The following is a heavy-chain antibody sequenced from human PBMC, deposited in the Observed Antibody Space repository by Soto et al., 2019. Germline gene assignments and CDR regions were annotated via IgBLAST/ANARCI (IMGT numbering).Heavy chain of an antibody. CDR2: ISVSDATT. CDR3: ANVSATRITVGGSRYCDY. CDR1: GFTFSSYA. J-gene: IGHJ4*01. D-gene: IGHD2-15*01. Sequence: EVQLLESGGGLVQPGGSLRLSCAASGFTFSSYAMSWVRQAPGKGLEWVSVISVSDATTFYADSVKGWLTITRHNAKNPLYGHMNSFRGDDTAIYDSANVSATRITVGGSRYCDYWAHGTLGTVSS. V-gene: IGHV3-23*01.